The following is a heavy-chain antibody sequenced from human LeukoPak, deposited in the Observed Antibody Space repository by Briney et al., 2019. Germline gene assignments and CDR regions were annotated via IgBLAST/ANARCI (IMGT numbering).Heavy chain of an antibody. V-gene: IGHV3-48*04. J-gene: IGHJ5*02. D-gene: IGHD1-26*01. CDR1: GFTFSSYS. Sequence: GGSLRLSCAASGFTFSSYSMNWVRQAPGKGLEWVSYISSSSSTIYYADSVKGRFTISRDYAKNSLYLQMNSLRAEDTAVYYCARGGYYGWFDPWGQGTLVTVSS. CDR2: ISSSSSTI. CDR3: ARGGYYGWFDP.